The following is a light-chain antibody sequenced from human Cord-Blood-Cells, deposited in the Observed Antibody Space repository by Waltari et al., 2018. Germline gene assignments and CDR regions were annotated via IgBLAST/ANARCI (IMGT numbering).Light chain of an antibody. J-gene: IGKJ4*01. Sequence: DIQMTQSPSSLSASVGDRVTITCRASQSISSYLNWYQQKPGKAPKLLIDAASSLQSGVPSRFTGSGSGTDFTLTISSLQPEDFATYYCQQSYSTPLTFGGWTKVEIK. CDR3: QQSYSTPLT. CDR1: QSISSY. V-gene: IGKV1-39*01. CDR2: AAS.